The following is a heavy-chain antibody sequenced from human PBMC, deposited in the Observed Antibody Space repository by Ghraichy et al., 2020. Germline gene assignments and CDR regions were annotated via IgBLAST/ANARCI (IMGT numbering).Heavy chain of an antibody. Sequence: SETLSLTCAVSGGSISSGGYSWSWIRQPPGKGLEWIGYIYHSGSTYYNPSLKSRVTISVDRSKNQFSLKLSSVTAADTAVYYCATLGRYLNAFDIWGQGTIVTVSS. CDR3: ATLGRYLNAFDI. CDR2: IYHSGST. V-gene: IGHV4-30-2*01. D-gene: IGHD1-26*01. J-gene: IGHJ3*02. CDR1: GGSISSGGYS.